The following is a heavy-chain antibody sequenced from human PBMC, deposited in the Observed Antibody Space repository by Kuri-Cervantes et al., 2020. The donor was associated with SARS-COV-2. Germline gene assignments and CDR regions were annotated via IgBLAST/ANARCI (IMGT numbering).Heavy chain of an antibody. D-gene: IGHD1-26*01. CDR3: TTDRGIVSRPLFDY. J-gene: IGHJ4*02. CDR2: LKSRSDGGAR. CDR1: GISFNNAW. Sequence: LSLTCAASGISFNNAWMGWVRQTPGKGLEWVGRLKSRSDGGARDYAEPVKGRSVISRDDATSTMYLQVNSLIIEDTGIYYCTTDRGIVSRPLFDYWGQGTLVTVSS. V-gene: IGHV3-15*01.